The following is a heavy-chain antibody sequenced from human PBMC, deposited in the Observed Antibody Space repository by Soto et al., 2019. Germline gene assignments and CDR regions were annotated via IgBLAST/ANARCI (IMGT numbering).Heavy chain of an antibody. CDR3: ARDRGAARGYYYYYMDV. J-gene: IGHJ6*03. CDR1: GGSISSGGYY. V-gene: IGHV4-31*03. CDR2: IYYSGST. Sequence: SETLSLTCTVSGGSISSGGYYWSWIRQHPGKGLEWIGYIYYSGSTYYNPSLKSRVTISVDTSKNQFSLKLSSVTAADTAVYYCARDRGAARGYYYYYMDVWGKGTTVTVSS. D-gene: IGHD6-6*01.